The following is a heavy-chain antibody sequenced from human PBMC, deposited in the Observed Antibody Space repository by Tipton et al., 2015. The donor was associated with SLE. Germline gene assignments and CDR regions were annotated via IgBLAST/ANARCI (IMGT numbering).Heavy chain of an antibody. CDR3: ARGDRTHDAFDI. J-gene: IGHJ3*02. CDR1: GYTFTSYY. CDR2: INPSGGST. Sequence: QLVQSGAEVKKPGAPVKVSCKASGYTFTSYYMHWVRQAPGQGLEWMGIINPSGGSTSYAQKFQGRVTMTREPSTSTVYMELSSLRSEDTAVYYCARGDRTHDAFDIWGQGTMVTVSS. V-gene: IGHV1-46*01.